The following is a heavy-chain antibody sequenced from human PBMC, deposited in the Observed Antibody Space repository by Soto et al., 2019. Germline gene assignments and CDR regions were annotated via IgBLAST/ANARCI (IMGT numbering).Heavy chain of an antibody. CDR3: ARSSPVVTAP. V-gene: IGHV4-31*03. J-gene: IGHJ5*02. CDR2: IYYSGST. Sequence: QVQLQESGPGLVKPSQTLSLTCTVSGGSISSGGYYWSWIRQHPGKGLEWIGYIYYSGSTYYNPSLKSRITISVDTSKTQSSLKLSSVTAADTAVYYCARSSPVVTAPWGQGTLVTVSS. CDR1: GGSISSGGYY. D-gene: IGHD2-21*02.